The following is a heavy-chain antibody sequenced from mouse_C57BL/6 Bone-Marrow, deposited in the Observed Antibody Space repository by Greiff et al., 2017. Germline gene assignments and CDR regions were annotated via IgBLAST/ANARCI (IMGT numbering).Heavy chain of an antibody. CDR2: IYPGSGST. CDR3: ARGGYYGSSYGFDY. D-gene: IGHD1-1*01. V-gene: IGHV1-55*01. Sequence: QVQLQQPGAELVKPGASVKMSCKASGYTFTSYWITWVKQRPGQGLEWIGDIYPGSGSTNYNEKFKSKATLTVDTSSSTAYMELNSLTSEDSAVYYCARGGYYGSSYGFDYWGQGTTLTVSS. J-gene: IGHJ2*01. CDR1: GYTFTSYW.